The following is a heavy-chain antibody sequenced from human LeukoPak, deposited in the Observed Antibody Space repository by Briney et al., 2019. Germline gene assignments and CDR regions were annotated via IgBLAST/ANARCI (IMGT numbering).Heavy chain of an antibody. CDR2: IYPGDSDT. J-gene: IGHJ3*02. D-gene: IGHD1-14*01. CDR1: EYNFINSW. V-gene: IGHV5-51*01. Sequence: GESLKISCRGSEYNFINSWIHWVRQMPGKGLEWMGIIYPGDSDTTYSPSFQGQVTISADKSINTAFLQWSSLKASDTAMYYCARHTSGTYHGAFDIWGQGTMITVSS. CDR3: ARHTSGTYHGAFDI.